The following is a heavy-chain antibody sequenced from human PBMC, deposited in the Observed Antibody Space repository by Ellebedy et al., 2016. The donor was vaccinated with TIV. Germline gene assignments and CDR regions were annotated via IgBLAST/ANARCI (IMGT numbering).Heavy chain of an antibody. D-gene: IGHD2-15*01. Sequence: GESLKISCAASGFTFSDYYMSWIRQAPGKGLEWISYINSGGTIYYADSVKGRFTISRDYAKNSLYLQMNSLRAEDTAVYYCARDRLGYCSGGVCYSNWGQGTLVTVSS. CDR2: INSGGTI. CDR3: ARDRLGYCSGGVCYSN. CDR1: GFTFSDYY. V-gene: IGHV3-11*01. J-gene: IGHJ4*02.